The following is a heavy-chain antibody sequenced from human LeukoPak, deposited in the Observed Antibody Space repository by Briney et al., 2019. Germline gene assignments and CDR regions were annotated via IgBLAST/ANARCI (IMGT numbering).Heavy chain of an antibody. CDR2: IYYSGST. CDR1: GGSISSYY. CDR3: ARASYQVAAGLFDY. D-gene: IGHD6-13*01. V-gene: IGHV4-59*01. Sequence: PSETLSLTCTVSGGSISSYYWSWIQQPLGKGLEWIGYIYYSGSTNYNPSLKSRVTISVDTSKNQFSLKLSSVTAADTAVYYCARASYQVAAGLFDYWGQGTLVTVSS. J-gene: IGHJ4*02.